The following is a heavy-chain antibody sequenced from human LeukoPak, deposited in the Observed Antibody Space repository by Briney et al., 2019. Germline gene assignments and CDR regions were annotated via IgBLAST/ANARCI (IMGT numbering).Heavy chain of an antibody. V-gene: IGHV4-39*01. CDR2: VST. CDR1: GGSISSSSHY. J-gene: IGHJ4*02. Sequence: KPSETLSLTCTVSGGSISSSSHYWGWIRQPPGKGLEWIGVSTYYNPSLKNRVTISRDTSKNQFSLKLSSVTAADTSIYYCARAGHSYGIISYFDSWGQGTLVTVSS. D-gene: IGHD5-18*01. CDR3: ARAGHSYGIISYFDS.